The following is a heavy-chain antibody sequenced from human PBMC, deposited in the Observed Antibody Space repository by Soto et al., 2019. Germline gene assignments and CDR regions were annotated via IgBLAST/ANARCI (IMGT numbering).Heavy chain of an antibody. CDR2: ISWNSGSI. CDR1: GFTFDDYA. D-gene: IGHD3-3*01. Sequence: EVQLVESGGGLVQPGRSLRLSCAASGFTFDDYAMHWVRQAPGKGLEWVSGISWNSGSIGYADSVKGRFTISRDNAKNSLYLQMNSLRAEDTALYYCAKDGRTINYDFWSGYYDYWGQGTLVTVSS. V-gene: IGHV3-9*01. J-gene: IGHJ4*02. CDR3: AKDGRTINYDFWSGYYDY.